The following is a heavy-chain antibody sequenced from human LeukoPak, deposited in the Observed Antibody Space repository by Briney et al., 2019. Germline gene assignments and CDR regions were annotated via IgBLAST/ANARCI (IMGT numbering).Heavy chain of an antibody. CDR3: ASGATGGNWFDP. V-gene: IGHV3-20*04. Sequence: GGSLRLSCAASGFTFDDYGMSWVRQAPGKGLEWVSGINWNGGSTGYADSVEGRLTISRDNAKNSLYLQMNSLRAEDTAVYYCASGATGGNWFDPWGQGTLVTVSS. CDR1: GFTFDDYG. J-gene: IGHJ5*02. D-gene: IGHD1-26*01. CDR2: INWNGGST.